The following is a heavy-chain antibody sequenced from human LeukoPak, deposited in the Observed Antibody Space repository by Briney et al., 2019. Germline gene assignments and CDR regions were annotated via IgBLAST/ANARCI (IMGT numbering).Heavy chain of an antibody. D-gene: IGHD3-22*01. CDR3: ARVGGQKTYYYDSSGNPSGYGMDV. CDR2: ISYDGSNK. Sequence: GGSLRLSCAASGFTFSSYWMSWVRQAPGKGLEWVAVISYDGSNKYYADSVKGRFTISRDNSKNTLYLQMNSLRAEDTAVYYCARVGGQKTYYYDSSGNPSGYGMDVWGQGTTVTVSS. CDR1: GFTFSSYW. J-gene: IGHJ6*02. V-gene: IGHV3-30-3*01.